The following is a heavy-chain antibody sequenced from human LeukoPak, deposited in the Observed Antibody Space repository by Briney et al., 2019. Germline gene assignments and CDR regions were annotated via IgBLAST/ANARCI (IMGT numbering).Heavy chain of an antibody. CDR3: ARGLPRIGAFFDY. CDR1: GFTFSSYA. V-gene: IGHV3-23*01. CDR2: IGAGGTFT. Sequence: GGSLRLSCTASGFTFSSYAMNWVRQAPGKGLEWVSGIGAGGTFTYYADSVKGRFTIFRDNSRNTLYLQMNSLRADDTAVYYCARGLPRIGAFFDYWGQGAPVTASS. J-gene: IGHJ4*02.